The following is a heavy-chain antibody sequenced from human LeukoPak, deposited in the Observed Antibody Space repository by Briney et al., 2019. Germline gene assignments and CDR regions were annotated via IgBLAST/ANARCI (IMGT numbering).Heavy chain of an antibody. Sequence: ASVKVSCKASGYTFTGYYIHWVRQAPGQGLEWVGRINPNSGGTNYAQKFQGRVTMTRDTSISTAYMELRTLTSDDTAVYYCAQSLGVFNTTYDYYYMDVWGKGTTVTVSS. CDR2: INPNSGGT. D-gene: IGHD3-16*01. CDR3: AQSLGVFNTTYDYYYMDV. CDR1: GYTFTGYY. J-gene: IGHJ6*03. V-gene: IGHV1-2*06.